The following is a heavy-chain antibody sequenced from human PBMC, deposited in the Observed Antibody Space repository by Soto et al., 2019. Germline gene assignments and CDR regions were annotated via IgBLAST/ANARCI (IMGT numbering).Heavy chain of an antibody. CDR3: ARRLIQANGGNHDSFDM. Sequence: SVKVSCKASGYTFTGYYMHWVRQAPGQGLEWMGWINPNSGGTNYAQKFQGRVTITADESTNTAYMELSSLRSEDTAVYYCARRLIQANGGNHDSFDMWGHGKMVTLSS. CDR1: GYTFTGYY. D-gene: IGHD2-15*01. V-gene: IGHV1-2*02. J-gene: IGHJ3*02. CDR2: INPNSGGT.